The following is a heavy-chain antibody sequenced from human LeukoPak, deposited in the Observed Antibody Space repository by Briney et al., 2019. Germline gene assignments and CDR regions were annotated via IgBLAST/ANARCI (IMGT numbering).Heavy chain of an antibody. CDR3: ARGSGDSSGWSP. J-gene: IGHJ5*02. CDR2: INPSGGST. V-gene: IGHV1-46*02. Sequence: ASVKVSCKASDYRFKSNDIIWVRQAPGQGLEWMGIINPSGGSTSYAQKFQGRVTMTRDMSTSTVYMELSSLRSEDTAVYYCARGSGDSSGWSPWGQGTLVTVSS. CDR1: DYRFKSND. D-gene: IGHD6-19*01.